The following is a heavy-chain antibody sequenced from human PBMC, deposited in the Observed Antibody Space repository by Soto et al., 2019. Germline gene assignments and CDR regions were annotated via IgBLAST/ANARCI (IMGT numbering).Heavy chain of an antibody. CDR2: ISWDGGST. V-gene: IGHV3-43D*04. Sequence: PGGSLRLSCAASGFTFDDYAMHWVRQDPGKGLEWVSLISWDGGSTYYADSVKGRFTISRDNSKNSLYLQMNSLRAEDTALYYCAKDLSGSWHYYYYYGMDVWGQGTTVTVSS. CDR1: GFTFDDYA. CDR3: AKDLSGSWHYYYYYGMDV. D-gene: IGHD6-13*01. J-gene: IGHJ6*02.